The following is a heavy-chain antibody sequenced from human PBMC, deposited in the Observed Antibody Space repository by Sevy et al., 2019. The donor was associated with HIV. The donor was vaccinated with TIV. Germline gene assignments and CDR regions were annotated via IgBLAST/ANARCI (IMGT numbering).Heavy chain of an antibody. CDR3: ARALAPSQQFGVDIINYYYGMDV. Sequence: GGSLRLSCAASGFTFSSYGMHWVRQAPGKGLEWVAVIWYDGSTKYYADSVKGRFTISRDNSKNTLYLQMNSLRAEDRAVYYCARALAPSQQFGVDIINYYYGMDVWGQGTTVTVSS. CDR2: IWYDGSTK. D-gene: IGHD3-3*01. V-gene: IGHV3-33*01. CDR1: GFTFSSYG. J-gene: IGHJ6*02.